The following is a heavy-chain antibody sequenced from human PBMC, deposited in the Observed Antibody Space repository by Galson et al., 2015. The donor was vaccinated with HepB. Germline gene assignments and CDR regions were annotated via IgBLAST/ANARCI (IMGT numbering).Heavy chain of an antibody. J-gene: IGHJ6*02. CDR1: GFSLSSARMA. V-gene: IGHV2-26*01. CDR2: VFSNEEK. CDR3: ARIAGFGSRYGMDV. D-gene: IGHD3-10*01. Sequence: PALVKPTQTLTLTCTVSGFSLSSARMAVAWIRQPPGKALEWLTHVFSNEEKSYSTSLKSRLTISKDTSKSQVVLTMTNMDPVDTATYYCARIAGFGSRYGMDVWGQGTTVTVSS.